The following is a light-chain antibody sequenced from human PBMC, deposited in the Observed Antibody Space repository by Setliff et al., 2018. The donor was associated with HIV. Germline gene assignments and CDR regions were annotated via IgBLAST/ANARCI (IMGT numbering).Light chain of an antibody. CDR2: SNS. Sequence: QSVLTQPPSASGPPGQRVTIYCSGSRSNIGSNSVSWYQQPPGTAPKLLIYSNSLQPSGVPDRFSGSKSGTSASLAIRGLQSEDEADYYCAAWDDNVNVYVFGTGTKVTVL. CDR3: AAWDDNVNVYV. CDR1: RSNIGSNS. V-gene: IGLV1-44*01. J-gene: IGLJ1*01.